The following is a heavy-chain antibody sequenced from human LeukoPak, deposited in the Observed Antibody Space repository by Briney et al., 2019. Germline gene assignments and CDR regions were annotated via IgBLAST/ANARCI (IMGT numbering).Heavy chain of an antibody. Sequence: GGSLRLSCAASGFTSSGSAMHWVRQASGKGLEWVGRIRSKANSYATAYAASVKGRFTISRDDSKNTAYLQMNSLKTEDTAVYYCTAMDTAVRADYWGQGTLVTVSS. CDR3: TAMDTAVRADY. V-gene: IGHV3-73*01. CDR2: IRSKANSYAT. J-gene: IGHJ4*02. D-gene: IGHD5-18*01. CDR1: GFTSSGSA.